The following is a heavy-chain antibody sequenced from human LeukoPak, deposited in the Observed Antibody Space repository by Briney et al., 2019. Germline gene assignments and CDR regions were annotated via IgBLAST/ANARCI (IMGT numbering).Heavy chain of an antibody. Sequence: ASVTVSCKASGYTFTGYYMHWVRQAPAQGLEWMGWINPNSGGTNYAQKFQGRVTMTRDTSISTAYMELSRLRSDDTALYHCASGRWEPYDAFDIWGQGTMVTVSS. CDR2: INPNSGGT. D-gene: IGHD1-26*01. CDR1: GYTFTGYY. V-gene: IGHV1-2*02. CDR3: ASGRWEPYDAFDI. J-gene: IGHJ3*02.